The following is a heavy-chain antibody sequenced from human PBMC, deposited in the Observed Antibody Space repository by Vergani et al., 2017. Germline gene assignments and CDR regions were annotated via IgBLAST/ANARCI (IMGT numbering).Heavy chain of an antibody. CDR2: IYYSGST. J-gene: IGHJ4*02. D-gene: IGHD3-3*01. CDR3: ARGGYYDFWSGYSREENFDY. V-gene: IGHV4-30-4*08. Sequence: QLQESGPGLVKPSGTLSLTCSVTGGSFFNSRYYWGWIRQPPGKGLEWIGYIYYSGSTYYNPSLKSRVTISVDTSKNQFSLKLSSVTAADTAVYYCARGGYYDFWSGYSREENFDYWGQGTLVTVSS. CDR1: GGSFFNSRYY.